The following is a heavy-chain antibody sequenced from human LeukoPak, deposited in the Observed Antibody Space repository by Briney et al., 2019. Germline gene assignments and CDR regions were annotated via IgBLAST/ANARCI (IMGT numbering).Heavy chain of an antibody. D-gene: IGHD1-26*01. CDR1: GFTFNSYA. J-gene: IGHJ4*02. CDR3: TKDVGKWESLHFFDY. V-gene: IGHV3-23*01. Sequence: GGSLRLSCAASGFTFNSYAMSWVRQGPRKGLEWVSGISGSGGTTYYADSVKGRFTVSRDNSKNTLYLQMSSLRAEDTAVYYCTKDVGKWESLHFFDYWGQGTLVTVSS. CDR2: ISGSGGTT.